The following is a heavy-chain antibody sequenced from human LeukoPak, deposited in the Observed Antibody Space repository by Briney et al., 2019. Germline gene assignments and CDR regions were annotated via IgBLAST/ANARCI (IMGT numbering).Heavy chain of an antibody. CDR3: ARVPYGGKPLDY. CDR1: GFTFSSCW. V-gene: IGHV3-74*01. Sequence: GGSLRLSCAASGFTFSSCWMHWVRQAPGKGLVWVSRINGDGSSTSYADAVKGRFTISRDNAKNALYLEVNGLREEDTAVYYCARVPYGGKPLDYWGQGTLVTVSS. J-gene: IGHJ4*02. CDR2: INGDGSST. D-gene: IGHD4-23*01.